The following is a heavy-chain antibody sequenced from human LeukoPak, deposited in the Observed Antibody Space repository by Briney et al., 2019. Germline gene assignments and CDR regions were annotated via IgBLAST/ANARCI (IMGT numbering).Heavy chain of an antibody. D-gene: IGHD1-14*01. Sequence: ASVKVSCKASGGTFSSYAISWVRQAPGQGLEWMGGIIPIFGTANYAQKFQGRVTITADESTSTAYMELSSLRSEGTAVYYCAREVYGAHDYWGQGTLVTVSS. CDR2: IIPIFGTA. CDR3: AREVYGAHDY. V-gene: IGHV1-69*13. J-gene: IGHJ4*02. CDR1: GGTFSSYA.